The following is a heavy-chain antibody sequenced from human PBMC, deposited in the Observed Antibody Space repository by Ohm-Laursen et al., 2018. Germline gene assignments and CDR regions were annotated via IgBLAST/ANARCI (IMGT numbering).Heavy chain of an antibody. J-gene: IGHJ4*02. V-gene: IGHV3-21*01. CDR1: GFTFSSYS. Sequence: SLRLSCTASGFTFSSYSMNWVRQAPGKGLEWVSSISSSSSYIYYADSVKGRFTISRDNAKNSLFLQINSLRAEDTAVYYCASAYSYSTPHYLDYWGQGTLVTVSS. CDR3: ASAYSYSTPHYLDY. CDR2: ISSSSSYI. D-gene: IGHD5-18*01.